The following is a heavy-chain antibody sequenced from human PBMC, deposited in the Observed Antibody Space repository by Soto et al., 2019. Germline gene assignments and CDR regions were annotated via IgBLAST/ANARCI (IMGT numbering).Heavy chain of an antibody. CDR3: ERGDDEFFYYGLDV. CDR1: GGSITSSY. J-gene: IGHJ6*02. D-gene: IGHD1-1*01. Sequence: SETLSLTCTVSGGSITSSYWSWIRRPPGKGLEWIAYIYDTGISGYTPSTSYNPSLKSRVTMSVDTSKSQFSLKLTSVTAADKAVYHCERGDDEFFYYGLDVWGQGIPVTVS. V-gene: IGHV4-59*01. CDR2: IYDTGISGYTPST.